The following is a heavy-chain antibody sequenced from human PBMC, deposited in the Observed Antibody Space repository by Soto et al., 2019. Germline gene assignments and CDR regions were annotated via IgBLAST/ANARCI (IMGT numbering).Heavy chain of an antibody. CDR3: SWTKVTTPLVY. CDR2: IYHGGST. CDR1: GGSISSSNW. J-gene: IGHJ4*02. D-gene: IGHD4-17*01. Sequence: QVQLQESGPGLVKPSGTLSLTCAGSGGSISSSNWWSWVRRPPGKGVEWIGEIYHGGSTNYSPSLMSRVTISVDKCKKHVTQMLSSVTAVDTAVFYCSWTKVTTPLVYWFRGTLVTASS. V-gene: IGHV4-4*02.